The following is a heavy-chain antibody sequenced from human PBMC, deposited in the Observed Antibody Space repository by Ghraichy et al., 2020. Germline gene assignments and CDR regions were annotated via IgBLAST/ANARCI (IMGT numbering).Heavy chain of an antibody. J-gene: IGHJ4*02. V-gene: IGHV4-39*01. D-gene: IGHD3-10*01. Sequence: SETLSLTCTVSGGSINSSSYYWGWIRQPPGKGLEWIGSIYYSGSTYYNPSLKSRVTISVDTSKNQFSLKLSSVTAADTAVYYCARQRRITMVRGVITIFDYWGQGTLVTVSS. CDR1: GGSINSSSYY. CDR2: IYYSGST. CDR3: ARQRRITMVRGVITIFDY.